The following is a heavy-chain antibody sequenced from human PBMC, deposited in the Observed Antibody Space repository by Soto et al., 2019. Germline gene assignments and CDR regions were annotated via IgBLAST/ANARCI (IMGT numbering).Heavy chain of an antibody. D-gene: IGHD1-7*01. CDR1: GFSLSTSGVG. V-gene: IGHV2-5*02. CDR3: AHAPGNYNWHFNWFDP. J-gene: IGHJ5*02. CDR2: IYWDDDK. Sequence: SGPTLVNPTQTLTLTCTFSGFSLSTSGVGVGWIRQPPGKALEWLALIYWDDDKRYSPSLKSRLTITKDTSKNQVVLTMTNMDPVDTATYYCAHAPGNYNWHFNWFDPWGPGPLVTVAS.